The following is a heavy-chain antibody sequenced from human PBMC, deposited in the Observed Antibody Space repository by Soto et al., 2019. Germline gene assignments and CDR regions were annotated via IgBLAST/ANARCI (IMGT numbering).Heavy chain of an antibody. Sequence: SETLSLTCTVSGGSISSYYCSWIRQPPGKGLEWIGYIYYGGSANYYPSLKSRVTISVDTSKNQFSLKLSSVTAADTAVYYCARAGAATLSDYWGQGTLVTVSS. CDR3: ARAGAATLSDY. CDR1: GGSISSYY. V-gene: IGHV4-59*01. J-gene: IGHJ4*02. CDR2: IYYGGSA. D-gene: IGHD2-15*01.